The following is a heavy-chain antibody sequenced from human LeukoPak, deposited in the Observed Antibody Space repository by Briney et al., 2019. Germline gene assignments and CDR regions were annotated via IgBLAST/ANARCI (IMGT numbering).Heavy chain of an antibody. V-gene: IGHV4-30-2*01. Sequence: PSETLSLTCTVSGGSISSGDYYWSWIRQPPGKGLEWIGYIYHSGSTYYNPSLKSRVTISVDRSKNQFSLKLSSVTAADTAVYYCARDRDIVVVPAAIPFDIWGQGTMVTVSS. J-gene: IGHJ3*02. CDR2: IYHSGST. CDR1: GGSISSGDYY. CDR3: ARDRDIVVVPAAIPFDI. D-gene: IGHD2-2*01.